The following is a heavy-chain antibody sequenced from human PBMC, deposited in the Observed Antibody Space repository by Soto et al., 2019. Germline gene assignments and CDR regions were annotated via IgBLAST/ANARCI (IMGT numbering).Heavy chain of an antibody. CDR1: GGSISSDNYF. J-gene: IGHJ3*02. Sequence: LSLTCTVSGGSISSDNYFWSWIRQHPGKGLEWIGYIDYIGRAYYNPSLKSRVTTSVDTSKNQFSLRLSSVTVADTATYYCAREVKSAAASDAFHIWGQGTVVTASS. V-gene: IGHV4-31*03. CDR2: IDYIGRA. D-gene: IGHD2-15*01. CDR3: AREVKSAAASDAFHI.